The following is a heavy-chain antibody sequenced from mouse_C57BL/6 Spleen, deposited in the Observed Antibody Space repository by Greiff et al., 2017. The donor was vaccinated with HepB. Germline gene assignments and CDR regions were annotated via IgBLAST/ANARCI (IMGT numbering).Heavy chain of an antibody. CDR2: IYPGDGDT. V-gene: IGHV1-82*01. D-gene: IGHD2-5*01. J-gene: IGHJ1*03. Sequence: QVQLQQSGPELVKPGASVKISCKASGYAFSSSWMNWVKQRPGKGLEWIGRIYPGDGDTNYNGKFKGKATLTADKSSSTAYMQLSSLPSEDSAVYFCAINSNYGYFDVWGTGTTVTVSS. CDR1: GYAFSSSW. CDR3: AINSNYGYFDV.